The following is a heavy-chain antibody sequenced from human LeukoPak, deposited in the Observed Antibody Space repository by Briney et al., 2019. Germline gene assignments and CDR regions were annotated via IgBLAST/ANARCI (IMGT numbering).Heavy chain of an antibody. CDR2: IYYSGST. J-gene: IGHJ4*02. CDR3: ARSMVRGVTTFDY. Sequence: KPSETLSLTCTVSGGSISSSSYYWGWIRQPPGKGLEWFGSIYYSGSTYYNPSLKSRVTISVDTSKNQFSLKLSSVTAADTAVYYCARSMVRGVTTFDYWGQGTLVTVSS. V-gene: IGHV4-39*07. D-gene: IGHD3-10*01. CDR1: GGSISSSSYY.